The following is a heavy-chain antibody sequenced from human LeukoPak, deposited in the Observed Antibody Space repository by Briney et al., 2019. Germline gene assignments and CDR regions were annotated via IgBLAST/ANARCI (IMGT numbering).Heavy chain of an antibody. V-gene: IGHV4-61*01. CDR1: GGSISGSISSYY. CDR2: IYYSGST. D-gene: IGHD6-19*01. J-gene: IGHJ3*02. Sequence: NPSETLSLTCTVSGGSISGSISSYYWNWIRQPPGKGLEWIGYIYYSGSTNYKSSLKSRVTISVDTSKNQFSLKLSSVTAADTAVYYCARDPGSSGWWGAFDIWGQGTMVTVSS. CDR3: ARDPGSSGWWGAFDI.